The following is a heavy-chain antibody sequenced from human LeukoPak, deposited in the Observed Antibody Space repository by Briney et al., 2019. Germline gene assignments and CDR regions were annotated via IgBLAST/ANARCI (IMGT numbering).Heavy chain of an antibody. CDR3: ARDSGSSPLDY. CDR1: GFTFSSYE. D-gene: IGHD1-26*01. Sequence: GGSLRLSCAASGFTFSSYEMNWVRQAPGKGLEWVSYISSSGSTIYYADSVKGRFTISRDNAKNSLYLQMNSLRAEDTAVYYCARDSGSSPLDYWGQGTLVTVSP. J-gene: IGHJ4*02. CDR2: ISSSGSTI. V-gene: IGHV3-48*03.